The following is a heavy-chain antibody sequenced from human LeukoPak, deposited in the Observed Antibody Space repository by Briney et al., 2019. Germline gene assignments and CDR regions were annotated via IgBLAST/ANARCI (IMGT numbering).Heavy chain of an antibody. Sequence: GGSLRLSCAASGFTISNNYMSWVRQAPGKGLEWVSIIYNDGTTYYADSVKGRFTISRDNSKNTLSLQMNSLRVEDTATYYCAKGPGRAYYESGDYYKKWGQGTLVTVSS. J-gene: IGHJ1*01. CDR1: GFTISNNY. CDR2: IYNDGTT. CDR3: AKGPGRAYYESGDYYKK. V-gene: IGHV3-66*01. D-gene: IGHD3-10*01.